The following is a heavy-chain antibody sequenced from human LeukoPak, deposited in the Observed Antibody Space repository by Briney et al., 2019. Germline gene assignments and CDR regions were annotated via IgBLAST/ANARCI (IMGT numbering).Heavy chain of an antibody. CDR3: ARAARAPGYSSSWSPFDY. CDR2: IIPIFGTA. J-gene: IGHJ4*02. Sequence: VASVKVSCKASGGTFSSYAISWVRQAPGQGLEWMGRIIPIFGTANYAQKFQGRVTITTDESTSTAYMELSSLRSEDTAVYYCARAARAPGYSSSWSPFDYWGQGTLVTVSS. CDR1: GGTFSSYA. D-gene: IGHD6-13*01. V-gene: IGHV1-69*05.